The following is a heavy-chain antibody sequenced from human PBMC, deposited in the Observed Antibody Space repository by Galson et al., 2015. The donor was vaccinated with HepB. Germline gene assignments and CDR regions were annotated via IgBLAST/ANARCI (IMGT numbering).Heavy chain of an antibody. CDR1: GFTFSSYS. J-gene: IGHJ4*02. CDR2: ISSSSSYI. CDR3: VSHIY. D-gene: IGHD3-3*02. V-gene: IGHV3-21*01. Sequence: SLRLSCAASGFTFSSYSMNWVRQAPGKGLEWVSSISSSSSYIYYADSVKGRFTISRDKPKNTVYLQMNSLRAEDTALYYCVSHIYWGQGTLVTVSS.